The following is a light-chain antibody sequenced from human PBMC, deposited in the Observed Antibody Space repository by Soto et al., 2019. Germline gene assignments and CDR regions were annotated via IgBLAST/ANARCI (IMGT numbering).Light chain of an antibody. V-gene: IGKV1-5*01. CDR2: DAS. CDR3: QQSTSYSRT. J-gene: IGKJ1*01. Sequence: IQMTQSPSTLSASVGDRVTITCRASQSISSWLAWYQQKPGKAPKPLIYDASSLESGIPSPFSGSGPGTEFTLTISSLQPDAFASYYCQQSTSYSRTFGQRTREHIK. CDR1: QSISSW.